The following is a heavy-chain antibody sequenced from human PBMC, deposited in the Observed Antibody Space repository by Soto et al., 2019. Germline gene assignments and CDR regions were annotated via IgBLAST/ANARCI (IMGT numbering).Heavy chain of an antibody. J-gene: IGHJ4*02. V-gene: IGHV3-49*03. CDR3: TREIPTAGYGSVLRYFDWLLDVVPY. CDR2: IRSKAYGGTT. Sequence: QPGGSLRLSCAASGFTFSDYYMSWIRQAPGKGLEWVGFIRSKAYGGTTEYAASVKGRFTISRDDSKSIAYLQMNSLKTEDTAVYYCTREIPTAGYGSVLRYFDWLLDVVPYWGQGTLVTVSS. D-gene: IGHD3-9*01. CDR1: GFTFSDYY.